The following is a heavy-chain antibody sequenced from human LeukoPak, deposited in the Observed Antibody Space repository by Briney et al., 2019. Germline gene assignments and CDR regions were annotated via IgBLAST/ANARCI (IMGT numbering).Heavy chain of an antibody. CDR3: ALGACSSTSCYVFDY. D-gene: IGHD2-2*01. Sequence: SETLSLTCTVSVGYISNYYWSWIRQPPGKGLEWIGYIFNSGSTNYNPSLKSRVTISVDTSKNQFSLKLSSVTAADTAVYFCALGACSSTSCYVFDYWGQGTLVTVSS. J-gene: IGHJ4*02. CDR2: IFNSGST. CDR1: VGYISNYY. V-gene: IGHV4-59*01.